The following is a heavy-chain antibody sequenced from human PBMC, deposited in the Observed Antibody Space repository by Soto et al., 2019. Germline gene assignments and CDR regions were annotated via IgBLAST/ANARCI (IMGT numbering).Heavy chain of an antibody. J-gene: IGHJ4*02. CDR3: AKDSSYGSGSYYNGYIDY. CDR2: ISGSGGST. D-gene: IGHD3-10*01. Sequence: GGSLRLSCAASGFTFSSYAMSWVRQAPGKGLEWVSAISGSGGSTYYADSVKGRFTISRDNSKNTLYLQMNSLRAEDTAVYYCAKDSSYGSGSYYNGYIDYWGQGTLVTVSS. V-gene: IGHV3-23*01. CDR1: GFTFSSYA.